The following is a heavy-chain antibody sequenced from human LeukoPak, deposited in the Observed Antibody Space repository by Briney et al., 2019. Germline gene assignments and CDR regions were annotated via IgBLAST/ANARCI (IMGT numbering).Heavy chain of an antibody. CDR1: GYTFTGYY. Sequence: ASVKVSCKASGYTFTGYYMHWVRQAPGQGLEWMGWINLNSGGTSYAQKFQGRVTMTRDTSISTAYMELSRLRSDDTAVYYCARSAVVTALPHYYYYMDVWGKGTTVTISS. J-gene: IGHJ6*03. CDR3: ARSAVVTALPHYYYYMDV. CDR2: INLNSGGT. D-gene: IGHD2-21*02. V-gene: IGHV1-2*02.